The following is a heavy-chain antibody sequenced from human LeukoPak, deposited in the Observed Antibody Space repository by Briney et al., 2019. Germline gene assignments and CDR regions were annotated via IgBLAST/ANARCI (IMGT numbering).Heavy chain of an antibody. Sequence: SETLSLTCTVSGGSISSYYWAWFRNPPGKGLDWIGSMYYTGSTYYNPSLKTRVTISVDTSKNQFSLKLTSVTAADTAAYYCARVRAAAIPYYFDYWGQGTLVTVSS. CDR3: ARVRAAAIPYYFDY. J-gene: IGHJ4*02. D-gene: IGHD6-13*01. CDR1: GGSISSYY. CDR2: MYYTGST. V-gene: IGHV4-39*07.